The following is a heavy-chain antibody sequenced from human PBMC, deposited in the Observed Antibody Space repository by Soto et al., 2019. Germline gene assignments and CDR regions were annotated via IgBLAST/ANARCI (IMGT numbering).Heavy chain of an antibody. Sequence: PVGSLRLSCAASGFTFSSYAMHWVRQAPGKGLEWVAVISYDGSNKYYADSVKGRFTISRDNSKNTLYLQMNSLRAEDTAVYYCASGYDYVWGSYRLGAPNYGMDVWGQGTTVTVSS. CDR3: ASGYDYVWGSYRLGAPNYGMDV. D-gene: IGHD3-16*02. V-gene: IGHV3-30-3*01. CDR2: ISYDGSNK. J-gene: IGHJ6*02. CDR1: GFTFSSYA.